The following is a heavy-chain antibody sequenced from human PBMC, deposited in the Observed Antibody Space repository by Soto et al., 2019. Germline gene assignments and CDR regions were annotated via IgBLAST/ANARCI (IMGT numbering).Heavy chain of an antibody. V-gene: IGHV4-59*01. D-gene: IGHD5-12*01. CDR1: GGSISSYY. CDR3: ASTNRRDGYNQIGY. Sequence: SETLSLTCTVSGGSISSYYWSWIRQPPGKGLEWIGYIYYSGSTNYNPSLKSRVTIPVDTSKNQFSLKLSSVTAADTAVYYCASTNRRDGYNQIGYWGQGTLVTVSS. CDR2: IYYSGST. J-gene: IGHJ4*02.